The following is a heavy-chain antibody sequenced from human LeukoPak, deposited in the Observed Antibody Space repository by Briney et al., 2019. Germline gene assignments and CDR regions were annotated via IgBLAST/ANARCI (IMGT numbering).Heavy chain of an antibody. CDR1: GYTFISYD. CDR2: MNPNSGNT. V-gene: IGHV1-8*03. D-gene: IGHD3-3*01. CDR3: ARPFGVAMDYFDY. Sequence: ASVKVSCKASGYTFISYDINWVRQATGQGLEWMGWMNPNSGNTGYAQKFQGRVTITRNTSISTAYMELSSLSSEDTAVYYCARPFGVAMDYFDYWGQGTLVTVSS. J-gene: IGHJ4*02.